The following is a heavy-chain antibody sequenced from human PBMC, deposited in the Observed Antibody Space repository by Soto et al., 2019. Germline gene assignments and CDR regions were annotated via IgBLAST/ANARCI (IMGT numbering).Heavy chain of an antibody. Sequence: QSQTLSLPCAISGDRVSSNSAAWNWIRQSPSRGLEWLGRTYYRSKWYNDYAVSVKSRITINPDTSKNQFSLQLNSVTPEDTAVYYCAKTAGSKYQLLDYYFDYWGQGTLVTVSS. CDR2: TYYRSKWYN. CDR3: AKTAGSKYQLLDYYFDY. CDR1: GDRVSSNSAA. J-gene: IGHJ4*02. V-gene: IGHV6-1*01. D-gene: IGHD2-2*01.